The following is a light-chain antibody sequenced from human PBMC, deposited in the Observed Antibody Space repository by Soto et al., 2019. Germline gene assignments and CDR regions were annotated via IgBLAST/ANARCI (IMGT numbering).Light chain of an antibody. CDR2: EVD. CDR3: VSYIESSLTRWV. Sequence: QSALTQPASVSGSPGQSITISCTGTYTDVGGYNRVSWYQHHAGKGPKMLIFEVDNRPSGISDRFSGSKSGDTASLTISDLQAEDEADYYCVSYIESSLTRWVFGGGTKLTVL. J-gene: IGLJ3*02. CDR1: YTDVGGYNR. V-gene: IGLV2-14*01.